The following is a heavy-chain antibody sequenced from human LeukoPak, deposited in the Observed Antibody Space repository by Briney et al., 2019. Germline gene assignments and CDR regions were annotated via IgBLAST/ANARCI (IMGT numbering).Heavy chain of an antibody. Sequence: GGSLRLSCAASGFTFTTYWMTWVRQAPGQGLEWVANINQDGTEKYYVDSVKGRFTISRDNAKNSLNLQMNSLRVEDTAVYYCAKVAKYYYGSETYYFFEHWGQGTPVTASS. D-gene: IGHD3-10*01. CDR3: AKVAKYYYGSETYYFFEH. V-gene: IGHV3-7*01. CDR2: INQDGTEK. J-gene: IGHJ4*02. CDR1: GFTFTTYW.